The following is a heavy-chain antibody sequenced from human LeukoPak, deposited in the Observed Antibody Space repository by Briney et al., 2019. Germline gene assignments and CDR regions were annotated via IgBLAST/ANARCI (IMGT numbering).Heavy chain of an antibody. CDR3: ARDLVRRGYYYPYYFDY. CDR2: IKQDGSEK. J-gene: IGHJ4*02. V-gene: IGHV3-7*01. CDR1: GFTFSDHY. D-gene: IGHD3-22*01. Sequence: QPGGSLRLSFAVSGFTFSDHYMDWVRQAPGKGLEWVANIKQDGSEKYYVDSVKGRFTISRDNAKNSLYLQMNSLRAEDTAVYYCARDLVRRGYYYPYYFDYWGQGTLVTVSS.